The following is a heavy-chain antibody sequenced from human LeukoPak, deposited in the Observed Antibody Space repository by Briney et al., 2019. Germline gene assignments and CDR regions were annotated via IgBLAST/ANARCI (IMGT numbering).Heavy chain of an antibody. D-gene: IGHD3/OR15-3a*01. Sequence: SETLSLTCTVSGGSISSYYWSWIRQPPGKGLEWIGYIYYSGSTNYNPSLKSRVTISVDTSKNQFSLKLNSVTAADTAVYYCARERWTDDAFDIWGQGTMVTVSS. J-gene: IGHJ3*02. CDR2: IYYSGST. V-gene: IGHV4-59*12. CDR1: GGSISSYY. CDR3: ARERWTDDAFDI.